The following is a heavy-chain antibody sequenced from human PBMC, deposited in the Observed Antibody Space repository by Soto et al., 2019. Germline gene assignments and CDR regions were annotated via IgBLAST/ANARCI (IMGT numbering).Heavy chain of an antibody. V-gene: IGHV4-59*01. J-gene: IGHJ6*02. CDR2: IYYSGST. D-gene: IGHD1-7*01. CDR3: AREGLTGTIGLYYYYGMDV. CDR1: GGSISSYY. Sequence: QVQLQESGPGLVKPSETLSLTCTVSGGSISSYYWSWIRQPPGKGLEWIGYIYYSGSTNYNTSLKSRVTISVDTSKNQFSLKLSSVTAADTAVYYCAREGLTGTIGLYYYYGMDVWGQGTKVTVSS.